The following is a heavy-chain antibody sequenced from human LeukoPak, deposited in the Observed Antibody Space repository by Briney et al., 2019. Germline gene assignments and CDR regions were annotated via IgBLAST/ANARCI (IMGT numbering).Heavy chain of an antibody. CDR2: ISRSGGNT. CDR3: TKEESYFRTPRADY. J-gene: IGHJ4*02. D-gene: IGHD1-1*01. V-gene: IGHV3-23*01. CDR1: GFTFSSYS. Sequence: GGSLRLSCAASGFTFSSYSMKWVRQAPGKGLEWVSAISRSGGNTYYADSVKGRFTISRDNSKNSLYLQMNSLRAEDTAVYYCTKEESYFRTPRADYWGQGTLVTVSS.